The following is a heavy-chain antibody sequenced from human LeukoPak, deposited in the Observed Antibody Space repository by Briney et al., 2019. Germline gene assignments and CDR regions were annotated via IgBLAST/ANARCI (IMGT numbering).Heavy chain of an antibody. CDR2: TSDRGDYT. J-gene: IGHJ6*02. CDR3: AKGLHGGVGYGVDV. D-gene: IGHD3-16*01. Sequence: GGSLRLSCAASGFTFTSYSMSWVRQAPGKGLEWVSGTSDRGDYTYYADSVKGRFTISRDNSKNTLYLQMKNLRVEHTAVYYCAKGLHGGVGYGVDVWGQGTTVSVSS. CDR1: GFTFTSYS. V-gene: IGHV3-23*01.